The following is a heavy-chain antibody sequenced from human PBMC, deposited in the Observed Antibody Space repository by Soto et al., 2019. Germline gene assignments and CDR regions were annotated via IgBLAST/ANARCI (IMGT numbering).Heavy chain of an antibody. V-gene: IGHV3-7*03. D-gene: IGHD2-2*01. CDR2: IKFDGSEK. J-gene: IGHJ4*02. CDR3: VKDGGYCSSTTCYSPRNHYFDS. CDR1: GFTFSDYW. Sequence: LRLSCAASGFTFSDYWMSWVRQAPGKGPEWVANIKFDGSEKQYVDSVKGRFSISRDNSRNSLFLQMNSLRAGDTAVYYCVKDGGYCSSTTCYSPRNHYFDSWGQGTLVTVSS.